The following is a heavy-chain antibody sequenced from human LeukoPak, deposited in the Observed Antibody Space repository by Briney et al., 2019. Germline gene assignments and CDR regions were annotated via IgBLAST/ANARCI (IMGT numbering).Heavy chain of an antibody. Sequence: GGSLRLSCAASGFTFDDYAMHWVRQAPGKGLEWVSGISWNSGSIGYADSVKGRFTISRDNAKNSLYLQMNSLRAEDTALYYCAKGGPNSYYYDSSGYYYFDYWGQGTLVTVSS. CDR2: ISWNSGSI. J-gene: IGHJ4*02. CDR3: AKGGPNSYYYDSSGYYYFDY. D-gene: IGHD3-22*01. CDR1: GFTFDDYA. V-gene: IGHV3-9*01.